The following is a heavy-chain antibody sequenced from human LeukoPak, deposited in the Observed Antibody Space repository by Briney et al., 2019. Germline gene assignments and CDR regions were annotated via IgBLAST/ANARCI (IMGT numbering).Heavy chain of an antibody. V-gene: IGHV3-66*01. D-gene: IGHD3-10*01. Sequence: SCKASGFTVSSNYMSWVRQAPGKGLEWVSVIYSGGSTYYADSVKGRFTISRDNSKNTLYLQMNSLRAEDTAVYYCYYGSGSPIAYYFDYWGQGTLVTVSS. CDR1: GFTVSSNY. J-gene: IGHJ4*02. CDR3: YYGSGSPIAYYFDY. CDR2: IYSGGST.